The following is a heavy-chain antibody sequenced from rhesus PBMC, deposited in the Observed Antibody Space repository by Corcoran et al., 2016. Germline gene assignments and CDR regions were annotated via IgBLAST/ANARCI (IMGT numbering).Heavy chain of an antibody. J-gene: IGHJ4*01. CDR3: AASGWSEGYFDY. CDR2: IYSSSGNT. D-gene: IGHD6S26*01. Sequence: QVKLQESGPGLLKPSETLSLTCAVSGGSISVGYGWGWIRPPPGKGLEWIGSIYSSSGNTYYNPSLKSRVTISTDTSKNQFSLKLSSVTAADTAVYYCAASGWSEGYFDYWGQGVLVTVSS. CDR1: GGSISVGYG. V-gene: IGHV4S7*01.